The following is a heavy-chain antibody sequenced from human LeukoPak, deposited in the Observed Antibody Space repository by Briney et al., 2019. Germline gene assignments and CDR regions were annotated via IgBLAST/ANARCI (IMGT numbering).Heavy chain of an antibody. CDR3: ARGSCSSTSCYLSYYYYGMDV. CDR2: IIPIFGTA. J-gene: IGHJ6*02. V-gene: IGHV1-69*13. Sequence: SVTVSCKASGGTFSSYAISWVRQAPGQGLEWMGGIIPIFGTANYAQKFQGRVTITADESTSTAYMELSSLRSEDTAVYYCARGSCSSTSCYLSYYYYGMDVWGQGTTVTVSS. D-gene: IGHD2-2*01. CDR1: GGTFSSYA.